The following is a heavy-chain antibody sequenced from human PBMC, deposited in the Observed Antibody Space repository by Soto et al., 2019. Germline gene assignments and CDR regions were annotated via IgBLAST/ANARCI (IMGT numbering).Heavy chain of an antibody. Sequence: GGSLRLACAASGLAFSTNAMNWVRQAPGKGLEWVSTISNSGANTFYADSAKGRLTISRENSKNTLYLQMSSLRAEHTAVYYCASGLPIDYWRQGTLVTVPS. CDR2: ISNSGANT. CDR3: ASGLPIDY. V-gene: IGHV3-23*01. J-gene: IGHJ4*02. CDR1: GLAFSTNA.